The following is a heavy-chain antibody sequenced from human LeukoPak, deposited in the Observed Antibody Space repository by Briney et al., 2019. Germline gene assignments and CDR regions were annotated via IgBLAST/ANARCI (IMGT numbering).Heavy chain of an antibody. CDR2: INPNSGGT. Sequence: ASVKVSCKTSGYSFTDYYMHWVRQAPGQGLEWMGWINPNSGGTSAAQKFQGRVTMTRDTSITTVYMEVSWLTSDDAAIYYCARADRLHGGPYLIGPWGQGTLVTVSS. CDR3: ARADRLHGGPYLIGP. J-gene: IGHJ5*02. CDR1: GYSFTDYY. V-gene: IGHV1-2*02. D-gene: IGHD2-21*01.